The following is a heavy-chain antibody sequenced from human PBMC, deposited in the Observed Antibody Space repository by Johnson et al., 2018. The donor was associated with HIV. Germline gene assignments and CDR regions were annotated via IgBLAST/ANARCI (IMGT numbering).Heavy chain of an antibody. Sequence: QVQLVESGGGVVQPGGSLRLSCAASGFTLSIYGMHWVRQAPGKGLEWVTFIRYDGSNKYYAESVKGRFTISRDNPKNTHYLQMNSLRREDTAVYYCAEGGVGRDGNRDAFDIWGQGTMVTVSS. J-gene: IGHJ3*02. CDR2: IRYDGSNK. D-gene: IGHD5-24*01. CDR3: AEGGVGRDGNRDAFDI. V-gene: IGHV3-30*02. CDR1: GFTLSIYG.